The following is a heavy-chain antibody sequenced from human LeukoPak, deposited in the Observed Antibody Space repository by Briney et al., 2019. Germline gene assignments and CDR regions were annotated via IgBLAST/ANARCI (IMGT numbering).Heavy chain of an antibody. Sequence: SETLSLTCTVSGGSISDYYWSWIRQSPGKGLEWIGYIYYSGSTNYNPSLKSRVTISVDTSTNQFSLKLTSVTAADTAVYYCVEGGMRGARSFDIWGQGTMVTVSS. V-gene: IGHV4-59*01. CDR3: VEGGMRGARSFDI. CDR1: GGSISDYY. D-gene: IGHD1-26*01. J-gene: IGHJ3*02. CDR2: IYYSGST.